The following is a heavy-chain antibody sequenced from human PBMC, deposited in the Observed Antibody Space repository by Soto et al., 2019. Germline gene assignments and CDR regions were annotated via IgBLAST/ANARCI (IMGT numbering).Heavy chain of an antibody. CDR3: ARGMTPPGAPAWYYFDS. CDR2: FSLSGTT. V-gene: IGHV4-4*07. D-gene: IGHD2-8*02. Sequence: SETLSLTCTVSGASITGSFFWSWIRRPAGKGLEWIGRFSLSGTTNYNPSLRSRVTMSADVSKNQFSLRLTSVTAADTALYYCARGMTPPGAPAWYYFDSWGQGTLVTVSS. J-gene: IGHJ4*02. CDR1: GASITGSFF.